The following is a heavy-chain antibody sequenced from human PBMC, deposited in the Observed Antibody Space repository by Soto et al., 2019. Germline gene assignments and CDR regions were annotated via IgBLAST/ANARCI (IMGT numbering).Heavy chain of an antibody. Sequence: GESLKISCKGSGYSFTNYWIGWVRQMPGKGLEWMGTIYLGDSDTRYSPSFQGRVTISFDRSTSTAYLQWNSLKASDTAIYYCARNENHYYAYYGMDVWGQGTWLTVSS. V-gene: IGHV5-51*01. CDR3: ARNENHYYAYYGMDV. J-gene: IGHJ6*02. CDR2: IYLGDSDT. CDR1: GYSFTNYW.